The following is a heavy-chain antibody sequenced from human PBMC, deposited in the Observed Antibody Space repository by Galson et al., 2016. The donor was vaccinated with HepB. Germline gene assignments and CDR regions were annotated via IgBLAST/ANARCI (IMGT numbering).Heavy chain of an antibody. V-gene: IGHV3-23*01. CDR3: TAAAKGGSCRADY. CDR2: ISGSSGST. Sequence: SLRLSCAASGFTFSTYAMNWVRQAPGKGLEWVSDISGSSGSTYYADSVKGRFTISRDNTKNTLYLQMNSLRAEDTARYYCTAAAKGGSCRADYWGQGTLVTVSS. D-gene: IGHD2-2*01. J-gene: IGHJ4*02. CDR1: GFTFSTYA.